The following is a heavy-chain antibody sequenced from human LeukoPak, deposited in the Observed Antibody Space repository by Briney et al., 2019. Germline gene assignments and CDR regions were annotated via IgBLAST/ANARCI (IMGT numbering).Heavy chain of an antibody. V-gene: IGHV4-34*01. CDR1: GESFSGYY. D-gene: IGHD4-17*01. CDR2: INHSGST. Sequence: SETLSLTCAVYGESFSGYYWSWIRQPPGKGLEWIGEINHSGSTNYNPSLKSRVTISVDTSKNQFSLKLSSVTAADTAVYYCARGDRQYTVTTFLRGGYFDYWGQGTLVTVSS. CDR3: ARGDRQYTVTTFLRGGYFDY. J-gene: IGHJ4*02.